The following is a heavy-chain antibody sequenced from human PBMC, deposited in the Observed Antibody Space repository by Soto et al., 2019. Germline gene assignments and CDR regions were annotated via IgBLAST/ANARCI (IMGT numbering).Heavy chain of an antibody. V-gene: IGHV3-7*03. Sequence: GGSLRLSCAASGFTFSSYWMSWVRQAPGKGLEWVANIKQDGSEKYYVDSVKGRFTISRDNAKNSLYLQMNSLRAEDTAVYYCARDPSEYMIFGVGRAFDIWGQGTMVPVSS. CDR1: GFTFSSYW. CDR3: ARDPSEYMIFGVGRAFDI. D-gene: IGHD3-3*01. CDR2: IKQDGSEK. J-gene: IGHJ3*02.